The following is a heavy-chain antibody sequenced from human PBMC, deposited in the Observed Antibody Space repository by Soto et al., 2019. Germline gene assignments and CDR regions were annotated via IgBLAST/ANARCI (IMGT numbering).Heavy chain of an antibody. J-gene: IGHJ3*02. CDR1: GGSISSGDYY. CDR2: IYYSGST. Sequence: SETLSLTCTVSGGSISSGDYYWSWIRQPPGKGLEWIGYIYYSGSTYYNPSLKSRVTISVDTSKNQFSLKLSSVTAADTAVYYCARGGHRAALRLLGAFDIWGQGTMVTVSS. V-gene: IGHV4-30-4*01. CDR3: ARGGHRAALRLLGAFDI. D-gene: IGHD2-2*02.